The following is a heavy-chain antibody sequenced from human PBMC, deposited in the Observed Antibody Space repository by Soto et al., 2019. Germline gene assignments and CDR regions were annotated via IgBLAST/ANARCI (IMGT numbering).Heavy chain of an antibody. Sequence: SVKVSCKASGGTFSSYAISWVRQAPGQGLEWMGGIIPIFGTANYAQKFQGRVTITADESTSTAYMELSSLRSEDTAVYYCARPDIVVVPAAYYYYGMDVWGQGTTVTFSS. CDR2: IIPIFGTA. J-gene: IGHJ6*02. CDR1: GGTFSSYA. V-gene: IGHV1-69*13. CDR3: ARPDIVVVPAAYYYYGMDV. D-gene: IGHD2-2*01.